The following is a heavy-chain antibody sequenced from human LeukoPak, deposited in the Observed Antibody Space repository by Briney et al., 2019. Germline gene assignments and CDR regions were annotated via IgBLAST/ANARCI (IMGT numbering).Heavy chain of an antibody. V-gene: IGHV3-23*01. CDR3: AKGTTVTSGYFDY. J-gene: IGHJ4*02. D-gene: IGHD4-17*01. CDR2: ISGSGGST. CDR1: GFTFSSYA. Sequence: GGSLRLSCAASGFTFSSYAMSWVRQAPGKGLEWVSAISGSGGSTYYADFVKGRFTISRGNSKNTLYLQMNSLRAEDTAVYYCAKGTTVTSGYFDYWGQGTLVTVSS.